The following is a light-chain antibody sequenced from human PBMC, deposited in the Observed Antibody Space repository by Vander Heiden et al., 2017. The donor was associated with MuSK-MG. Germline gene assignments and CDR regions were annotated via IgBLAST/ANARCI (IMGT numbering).Light chain of an antibody. CDR2: AAS. CDR1: QSISSY. J-gene: IGKJ4*01. Sequence: DIQMTQSPSSLSASVGDRVTITCRASQSISSYLNWYQQKPGKAPKLLIYAASSLQSGVPSRFSGSGSGTDFTLTISSLQPEDFATYYCQQSDSTSLTFGGGTKVXIK. CDR3: QQSDSTSLT. V-gene: IGKV1-39*01.